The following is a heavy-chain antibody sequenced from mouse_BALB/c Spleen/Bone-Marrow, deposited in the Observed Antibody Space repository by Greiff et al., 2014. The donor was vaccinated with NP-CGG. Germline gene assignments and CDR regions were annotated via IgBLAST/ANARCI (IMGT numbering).Heavy chain of an antibody. D-gene: IGHD1-1*01. CDR1: GYTSSSYW. V-gene: IGHV1-9*01. CDR3: ARSHYYGLYYAMDY. CDR2: ILPGSGTT. Sequence: QVQLKQSGAELMKPGASVKISCKTTGYTSSSYWIEWVKQRPGHGLEWIGEILPGSGTTNYNEKFKGKATFTADTSSNTAYMQLSSLTSEDSAVYYCARSHYYGLYYAMDYWGQGTSVTVSS. J-gene: IGHJ4*01.